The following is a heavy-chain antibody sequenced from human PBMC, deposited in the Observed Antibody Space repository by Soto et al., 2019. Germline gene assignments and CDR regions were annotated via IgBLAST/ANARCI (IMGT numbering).Heavy chain of an antibody. J-gene: IGHJ1*01. CDR2: IIPIFGTS. CDR3: ATSRNLEDFQH. CDR1: GGTFNNYA. V-gene: IGHV1-69*06. Sequence: SVEVSCKASGGTFNNYAISWVRQAPGQGLEWMGGIIPIFGTSNYAQKFQGRVTITADKSTTTAYMELSSLRSEDTAVYYCATSRNLEDFQHWVQGTLVTVSS.